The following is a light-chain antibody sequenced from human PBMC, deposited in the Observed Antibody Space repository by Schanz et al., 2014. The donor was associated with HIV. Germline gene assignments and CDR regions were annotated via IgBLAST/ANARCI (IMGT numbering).Light chain of an antibody. CDR2: DND. CDR3: QCFDKSVSAVV. CDR1: SSNIGAGYD. J-gene: IGLJ2*01. V-gene: IGLV1-40*01. Sequence: QSVLTQPPSLSGAPGQRISLSCNGSSSNIGAGYDVHWYQHFPGTAPRLLIFDNDNRPSGVPDRISGSKSGTSASLAITGLQGDDEADYYCQCFDKSVSAVVFGGGTKLTVL.